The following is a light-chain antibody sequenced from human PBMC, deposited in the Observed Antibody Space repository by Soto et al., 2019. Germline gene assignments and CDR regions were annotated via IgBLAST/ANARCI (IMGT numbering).Light chain of an antibody. CDR1: TSNIGSNT. CDR2: GSD. V-gene: IGLV1-44*01. J-gene: IGLJ3*02. Sequence: QSVLAQPPSASGTPGQRVTISCSESTSNIGSNTVSWYRQLPGTAPKVLMYGSDQRPSGVPDRFSGFTSGTSASLAISGLQSEDEADYYCAAWDESLKGWVFGGGTKLTVL. CDR3: AAWDESLKGWV.